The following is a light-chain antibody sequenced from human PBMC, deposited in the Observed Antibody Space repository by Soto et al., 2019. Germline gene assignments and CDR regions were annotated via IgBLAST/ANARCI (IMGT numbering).Light chain of an antibody. CDR1: SSNIATNY. CDR3: GTWDTSLSAGV. J-gene: IGLJ3*02. V-gene: IGLV1-51*01. CDR2: GDN. Sequence: QSVLTQPPTVSAAPGQRVTISCSGSSSNIATNYVSWYQHLTGAAPRLLICGDNKRPSGIPDRFSGSKYGTSATLDITGLQTGDEADYYCGTWDTSLSAGVFXGGTKVTVL.